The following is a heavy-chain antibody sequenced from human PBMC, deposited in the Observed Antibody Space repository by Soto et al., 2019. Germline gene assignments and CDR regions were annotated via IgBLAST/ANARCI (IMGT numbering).Heavy chain of an antibody. CDR3: ARHQVSGVWEIDL. CDR1: GFTFTTSA. D-gene: IGHD1-26*01. Sequence: QVQLVESGGGVVQPGRSLRLSCAASGFTFTTSAMHWVRQAPCKGLEWVAVISYDGGNKYYGDSVKGRFTISRDNSKSTLYLQMNSLRAGDTAVYYCARHQVSGVWEIDLWGQGTLVTVSS. V-gene: IGHV3-30-3*01. J-gene: IGHJ5*02. CDR2: ISYDGGNK.